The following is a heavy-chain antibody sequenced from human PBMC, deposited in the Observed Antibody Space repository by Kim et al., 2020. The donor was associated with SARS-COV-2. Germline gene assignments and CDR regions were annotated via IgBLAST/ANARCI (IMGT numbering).Heavy chain of an antibody. J-gene: IGHJ4*02. CDR3: TRSRVFDY. V-gene: IGHV3-49*02. CDR2: GGPT. Sequence: GGPTEYVASLKGRFTISRDDSKSVAYLQMNSLITDDTAIYYCTRSRVFDYWGLGTLVTVSS.